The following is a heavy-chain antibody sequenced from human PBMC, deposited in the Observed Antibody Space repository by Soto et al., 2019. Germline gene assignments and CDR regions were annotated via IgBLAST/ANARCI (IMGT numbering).Heavy chain of an antibody. CDR2: ISGSGGST. D-gene: IGHD3-10*01. V-gene: IGHV3-23*01. CDR1: GFTFSSYA. J-gene: IGHJ4*02. CDR3: ALTSMVRGAFDY. Sequence: GSLRLSCAASGFTFSSYAMSWVRQAPGKGLEWVSAISGSGGSTYYADSVKGRFTISRDNSKNTLYLQMNSLRAEDTAVYYCALTSMVRGAFDYWGQGTLVTVSS.